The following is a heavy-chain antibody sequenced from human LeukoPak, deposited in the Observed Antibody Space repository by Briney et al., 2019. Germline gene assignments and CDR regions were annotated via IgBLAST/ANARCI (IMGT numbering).Heavy chain of an antibody. D-gene: IGHD6-13*01. Sequence: GGSLRLSCLTSGFTLSTNAMSWVRQAPGRGLEWVSSVDGGGGGTYYADSVKGRFTISRDNSKDTLYLQMNGLRAEDTAVYFCAKQSAGSAAWYSLHYDFWGQGTLVTVSS. V-gene: IGHV3-23*01. CDR3: AKQSAGSAAWYSLHYDF. CDR1: GFTLSTNA. J-gene: IGHJ4*02. CDR2: VDGGGGGT.